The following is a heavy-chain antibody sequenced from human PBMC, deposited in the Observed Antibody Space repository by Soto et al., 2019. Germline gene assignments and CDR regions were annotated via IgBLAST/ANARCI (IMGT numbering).Heavy chain of an antibody. V-gene: IGHV1-69*02. J-gene: IGHJ4*02. CDR1: GDTFSFYS. Sequence: QVQLVQSGAEVKRPGSSVKVSCKASGDTFSFYSINWVRQAPGLVLEWMGRINPILSMSNYAQRFQGRVTMSADKSTTTAYMELSGLRSEDTAIYYCASSYGSGYRAFDYWGQGALVTVSS. D-gene: IGHD3-10*01. CDR3: ASSYGSGYRAFDY. CDR2: INPILSMS.